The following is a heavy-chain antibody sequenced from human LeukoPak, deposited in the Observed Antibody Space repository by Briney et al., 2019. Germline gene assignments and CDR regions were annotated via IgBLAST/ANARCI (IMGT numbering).Heavy chain of an antibody. J-gene: IGHJ5*02. CDR2: INHSGST. CDR3: ARSRMVVKWNWFDP. CDR1: GGSISSYY. Sequence: SETLSLTCTVSGGSISSYYWSWIPQPPGKGLEWIGEINHSGSTNYNPSLKSRVTISVDTSKNQFSLKLSSVTAADTAVYYCARSRMVVKWNWFDPWGQGTLVTVSS. V-gene: IGHV4-34*01. D-gene: IGHD2-21*01.